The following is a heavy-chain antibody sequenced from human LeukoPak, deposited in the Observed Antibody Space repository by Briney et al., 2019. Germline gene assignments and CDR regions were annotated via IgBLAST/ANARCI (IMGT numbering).Heavy chain of an antibody. CDR3: ARGRLLPNAFDI. CDR2: IYYSGRT. J-gene: IGHJ3*02. V-gene: IGHV4-59*01. CDR1: GDSLNSYY. Sequence: PSETLSLTSTVAGDSLNSYYWKWIRQPPGKGLEWIGYIYYSGRTDYNPSLKSRVTISVDTSKHQFSMKLKSVTAADTAVYFCARGRLLPNAFDIWGQGTMVTVFS. D-gene: IGHD2-21*01.